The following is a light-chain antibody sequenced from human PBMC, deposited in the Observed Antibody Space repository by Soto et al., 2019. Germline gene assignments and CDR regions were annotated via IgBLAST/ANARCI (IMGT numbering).Light chain of an antibody. CDR2: DVS. CDR3: SSYTSSSTLV. V-gene: IGLV2-14*01. J-gene: IGLJ1*01. CDR1: SSDVGGYNS. Sequence: SVLTQPASVSGSPGQSISISCTGTSSDVGGYNSVSWYQQHPGKAPKLMIYDVSNRPSGGSNRFSGSKSGNPPSLTISGLQAEDEADYYCSSYTSSSTLVFGTGTRSP.